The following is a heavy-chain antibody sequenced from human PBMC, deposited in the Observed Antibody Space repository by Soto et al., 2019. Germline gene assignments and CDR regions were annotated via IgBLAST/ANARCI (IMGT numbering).Heavy chain of an antibody. CDR2: IIPIFGTA. J-gene: IGHJ6*02. CDR3: ARDGSGYRSRASPMDV. CDR1: GDTFSSYA. D-gene: IGHD3-22*01. V-gene: IGHV1-69*01. Sequence: QLQLVQPGAEVKKPGSSVKVSCKASGDTFSSYAISWGRQAPGQGLEWMGGIIPIFGTANYAQKFQGRVTITADESTSTAYMELSSLRSEDTAVYYCARDGSGYRSRASPMDVWGQGTTVTVSS.